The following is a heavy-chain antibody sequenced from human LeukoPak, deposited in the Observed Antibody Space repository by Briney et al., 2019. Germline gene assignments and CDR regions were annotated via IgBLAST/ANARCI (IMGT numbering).Heavy chain of an antibody. J-gene: IGHJ3*02. CDR3: ARAGDHDGLDI. Sequence: SGGSLRLSCAASGFTFSTYSMNWVRQAPGEGLEWVSSITSRSSYIYYADSIQGRFTISRDNAKNSLYLQMNSLRADDTAVYYCARAGDHDGLDIWGQGTKVTVTS. V-gene: IGHV3-21*01. CDR1: GFTFSTYS. CDR2: ITSRSSYI. D-gene: IGHD2-21*02.